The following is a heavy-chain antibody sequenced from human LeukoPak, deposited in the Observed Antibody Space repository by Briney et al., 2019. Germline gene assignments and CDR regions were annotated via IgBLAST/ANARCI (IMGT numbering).Heavy chain of an antibody. CDR1: GFTFSSYA. J-gene: IGHJ4*02. D-gene: IGHD3-10*01. CDR2: ISSSGSTI. V-gene: IGHV3-48*03. Sequence: GGSLRLSCAASGFTFSSYAMNWVRQAPGKGLEWVSYISSSGSTIYYADSVKGRFTISRDNAKNSLSLQMNSLRAEDTAVYYCARGKSRYYGSGSYFDYWGQGTLVTVSS. CDR3: ARGKSRYYGSGSYFDY.